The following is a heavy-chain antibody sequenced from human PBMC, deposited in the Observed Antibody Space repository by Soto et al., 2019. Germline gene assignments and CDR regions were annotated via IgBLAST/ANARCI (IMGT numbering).Heavy chain of an antibody. D-gene: IGHD2-2*02. CDR2: IYYSGST. J-gene: IGHJ4*02. V-gene: IGHV4-39*01. Sequence: QLQLQESGPGLVKPSETLSLTCTVSGGSISSSSYYWGWIRQPPGKGLEWIGSIYYSGSTYYNPSLKSRVTISVDTSENQFSLKLSSVTAADTAVYYCARIPIVVVPAAIFDYWGQGTLVTVSS. CDR3: ARIPIVVVPAAIFDY. CDR1: GGSISSSSYY.